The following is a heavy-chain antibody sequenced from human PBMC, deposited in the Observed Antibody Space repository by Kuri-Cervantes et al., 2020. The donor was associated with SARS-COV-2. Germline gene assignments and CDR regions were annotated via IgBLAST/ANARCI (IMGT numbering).Heavy chain of an antibody. CDR1: GYTFTSYG. Sequence: ASVKVSCKASGYTFTSYGISWVRQAPGQGLEWMGWISAYNGNTNYAQKLQGRVTMTTDTSTSTAYMELRSLRSDDTAIYYCARASSQHPLNLGMDVWGQGTTVTVSS. CDR2: ISAYNGNT. CDR3: ARASSQHPLNLGMDV. V-gene: IGHV1-18*04. D-gene: IGHD6-6*01. J-gene: IGHJ6*02.